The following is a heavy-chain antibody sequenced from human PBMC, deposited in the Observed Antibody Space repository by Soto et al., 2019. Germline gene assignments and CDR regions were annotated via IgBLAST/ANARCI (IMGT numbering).Heavy chain of an antibody. CDR1: GGSISSYY. CDR2: IYYSGST. Sequence: QVQLQVSGPGLEKPSETLSLTCTVSGGSISSYYWSWIRQPPGKGLEWIGYIYYSGSTNYNPSLKSRVTISVDTSKNQCSLKLSSVTAADTAVYYCARGGGNSLYWYFDLWGRGTLVTVSS. CDR3: ARGGGNSLYWYFDL. V-gene: IGHV4-59*01. D-gene: IGHD2-21*02. J-gene: IGHJ2*01.